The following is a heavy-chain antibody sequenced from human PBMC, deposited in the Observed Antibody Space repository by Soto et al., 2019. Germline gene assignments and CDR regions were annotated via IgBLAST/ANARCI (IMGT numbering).Heavy chain of an antibody. D-gene: IGHD6-13*01. CDR2: MNPNSGNT. CDR1: GYTFTSYD. CDR3: AREHSSSWRFDY. Sequence: QVQLVQSGAEVKKPGASVKVSCKASGYTFTSYDINWVRQATGPGLEWMGWMNPNSGNTGYAQKVQGRVTMTSNTSISTAYMEMSSLRSEDTDVYYCAREHSSSWRFDYWGQGTLVTVSS. V-gene: IGHV1-8*01. J-gene: IGHJ4*02.